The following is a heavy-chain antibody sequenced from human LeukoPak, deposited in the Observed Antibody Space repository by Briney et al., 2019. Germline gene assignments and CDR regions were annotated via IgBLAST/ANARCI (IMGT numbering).Heavy chain of an antibody. Sequence: GGSLRLSCAASGFTLSIYAMTWVRQAPGKGLEWVSSISNSGGTYYADSVKGRFTISRDNSKNTLYLQMNSLRAEDTAVYYCAKEWIKEGGQGTLVTVSS. D-gene: IGHD5-12*01. CDR3: AKEWIKE. CDR1: GFTLSIYA. V-gene: IGHV3-23*01. J-gene: IGHJ4*02. CDR2: ISNSGGT.